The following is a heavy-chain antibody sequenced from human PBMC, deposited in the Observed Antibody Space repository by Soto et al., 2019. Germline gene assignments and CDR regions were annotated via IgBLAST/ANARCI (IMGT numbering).Heavy chain of an antibody. Sequence: QVQLVQSGAEVKKPGASVKVSCKASGYTFTSYGISWVRQAPGQGLEWMGWISAYNGNTNYAQKLQGRVTMTTDTSTSTAYMELRSLRSDDTAVYYCARENIGVVDLYYYYYMDVWGKGTTVTLSS. J-gene: IGHJ6*03. D-gene: IGHD2-15*01. CDR3: ARENIGVVDLYYYYYMDV. CDR1: GYTFTSYG. V-gene: IGHV1-18*01. CDR2: ISAYNGNT.